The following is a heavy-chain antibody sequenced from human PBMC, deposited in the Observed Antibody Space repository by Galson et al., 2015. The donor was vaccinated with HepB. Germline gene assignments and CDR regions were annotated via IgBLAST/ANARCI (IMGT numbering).Heavy chain of an antibody. CDR2: IKSKTDGGTT. CDR1: GFTIRNAR. V-gene: IGHV3-15*07. D-gene: IGHD3-10*01. J-gene: IGHJ4*02. Sequence: LTGSGSGFTIRNARTNWARQAPGKGLEWVGRIKSKTDGGTTDYAAPVKGRFTISRDDSKNTLYLQMNSLKTEDTAVYYCTTLTMVRGVTPFDYWGQGTLVTVSS. CDR3: TTLTMVRGVTPFDY.